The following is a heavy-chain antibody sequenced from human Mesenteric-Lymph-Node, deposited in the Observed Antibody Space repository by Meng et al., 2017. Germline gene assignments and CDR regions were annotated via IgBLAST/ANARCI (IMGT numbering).Heavy chain of an antibody. CDR2: ISAYNGNT. J-gene: IGHJ3*02. CDR3: ARDHDPVWFGEPNDAFDI. D-gene: IGHD3-10*01. CDR1: GGTFSSYA. Sequence: ASVKVSCKASGGTFSSYAISWVRQAPGQGLEWMGWISAYNGNTNYAQKLQGRVTMTTDTSTSTAYMELRSLRSDDTAVYYCARDHDPVWFGEPNDAFDIWGQGTMVTVSS. V-gene: IGHV1-18*01.